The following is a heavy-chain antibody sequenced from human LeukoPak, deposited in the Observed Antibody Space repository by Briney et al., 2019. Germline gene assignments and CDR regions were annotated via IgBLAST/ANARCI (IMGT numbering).Heavy chain of an antibody. Sequence: SQTLSLTCTVSGGSISSGSYYWSWIRQPAGKGLEWIGRIYTSGSTNYNPSLKSRVTISVDTSKNQFSLKLSSVTAEATAVNYCAGVAYGSGPSLYYYYYYRDVWGKGPRSPSP. J-gene: IGHJ6*03. CDR3: AGVAYGSGPSLYYYYYYRDV. CDR1: GGSISSGSYY. CDR2: IYTSGST. D-gene: IGHD3-10*01. V-gene: IGHV4-61*02.